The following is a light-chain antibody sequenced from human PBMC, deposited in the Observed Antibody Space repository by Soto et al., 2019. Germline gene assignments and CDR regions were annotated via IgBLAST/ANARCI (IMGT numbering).Light chain of an antibody. J-gene: IGLJ2*01. V-gene: IGLV1-51*01. CDR2: DNN. CDR3: GAWDSRLSVVV. CDR1: NSNIGNNY. Sequence: QSMLTQPPSVSAAPGQKVTISCSGSNSNIGNNYVSWYRQLPGTAPKLLIYDNNKRPSGIPDRLSGSRSGTSATLDITGLQTGDEADYYCGAWDSRLSVVVFGGGTKVTVL.